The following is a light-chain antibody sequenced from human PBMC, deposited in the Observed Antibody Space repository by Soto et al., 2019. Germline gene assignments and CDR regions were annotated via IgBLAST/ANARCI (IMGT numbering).Light chain of an antibody. J-gene: IGKJ1*01. CDR3: QHYNSYSEA. CDR2: KAS. CDR1: KSISTW. V-gene: IGKV1-5*03. Sequence: DSKITQSPSTLSASVGDRVTSPCRASKSISTWWAWYQQEPGKAPKLLIHKASSLQSGVPSRFSGSGSGTEFTLTISSLQPDDFATYYCQHYNSYSEAFGQGTKVEI.